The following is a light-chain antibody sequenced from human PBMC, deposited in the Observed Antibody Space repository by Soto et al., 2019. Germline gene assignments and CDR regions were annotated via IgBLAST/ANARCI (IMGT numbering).Light chain of an antibody. CDR3: SSYTTSSTLEV. CDR2: EVN. J-gene: IGLJ1*01. CDR1: SSDVGGYKF. V-gene: IGLV2-14*01. Sequence: ALTQPASVSGSPGQSITISCTGTSSDVGGYKFVSWYQQHPGKAPKLMIYEVNNRPSGVSNRFSGSKSGNTASLTISGLQAEDEADYYCSSYTTSSTLEVFGTGTKVTVL.